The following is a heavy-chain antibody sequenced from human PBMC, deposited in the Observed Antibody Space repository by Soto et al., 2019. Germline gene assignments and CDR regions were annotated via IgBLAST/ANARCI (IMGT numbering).Heavy chain of an antibody. V-gene: IGHV4-59*01. J-gene: IGHJ6*02. CDR3: ARDGGTWSTSKEPYYYYYGMDV. CDR1: GGSISSYY. Sequence: QVQLQESGPGLVKPSETLSLTCTVPGGSISSYYRSWIRQPPGKGLEWIGYIYYSGSTNYNPSLKSRVTISVDTSKNQFSLKLSSVTAADTAVYYCARDGGTWSTSKEPYYYYYGMDVWGQGTTVTVSS. D-gene: IGHD2-2*01. CDR2: IYYSGST.